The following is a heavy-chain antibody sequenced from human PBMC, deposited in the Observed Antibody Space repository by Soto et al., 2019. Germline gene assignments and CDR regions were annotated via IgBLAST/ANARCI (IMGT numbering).Heavy chain of an antibody. CDR2: ISYDGSNK. J-gene: IGHJ4*02. V-gene: IGHV3-30-3*01. Sequence: GSLRLSCAASGFTFSSYAMHWVRQAPGKGLEWVAVISYDGSNKYYADSVKGRFTISRDNSKNTLYLQMNSLRAEDTAVYYCARWLDLDDSSGSRFDYWGQGTLVTVSS. D-gene: IGHD3-22*01. CDR1: GFTFSSYA. CDR3: ARWLDLDDSSGSRFDY.